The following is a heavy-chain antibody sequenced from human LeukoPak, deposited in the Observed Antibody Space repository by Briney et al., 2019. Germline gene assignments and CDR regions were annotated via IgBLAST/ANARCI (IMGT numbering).Heavy chain of an antibody. CDR2: INSDGSST. CDR1: GITVNRNW. D-gene: IGHD6-13*01. CDR3: ARHSRGRWYVFDY. J-gene: IGHJ4*02. V-gene: IGHV3-74*01. Sequence: GGSLRLSCVASGITVNRNWMHWVRQAPGKGLVWVSRINSDGSSTTYADSVKGRFTISRDNAKNTLYLQMNSLRVEDTAVYYCARHSRGRWYVFDYWGQGTLVTVSS.